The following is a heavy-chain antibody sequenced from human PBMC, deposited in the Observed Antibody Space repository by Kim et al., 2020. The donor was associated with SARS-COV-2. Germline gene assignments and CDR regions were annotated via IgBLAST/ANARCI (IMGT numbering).Heavy chain of an antibody. CDR3: TTGVVPAAISARITMVRGPSRY. D-gene: IGHD3-10*01. V-gene: IGHV3-15*01. J-gene: IGHJ4*02. Sequence: GGSLRLSCAASGFTFSNAWMSWVRQAPGKGLEWVGRIKSKTDGGTTDYAAPVKGRFTISRDDLKNTLYLQMNSLKTEDTAVYYCTTGVVPAAISARITMVRGPSRYWGQGTLVTVSS. CDR1: GFTFSNAW. CDR2: IKSKTDGGTT.